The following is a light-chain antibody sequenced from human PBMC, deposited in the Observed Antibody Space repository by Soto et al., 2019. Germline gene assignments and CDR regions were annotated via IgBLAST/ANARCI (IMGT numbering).Light chain of an antibody. CDR1: SSDLGGYNY. V-gene: IGLV2-8*01. J-gene: IGLJ3*02. CDR3: SSNAGSNDLRV. CDR2: EVS. Sequence: QSALTQPPSASGSPGQSVTISCTGTSSDLGGYNYVSWYQQHPGKAPKLMIYEVSKRPSGVPDRFSGSKSGNTASRTVSGLQTEDEADYYCSSNAGSNDLRVFGGGTTLTVL.